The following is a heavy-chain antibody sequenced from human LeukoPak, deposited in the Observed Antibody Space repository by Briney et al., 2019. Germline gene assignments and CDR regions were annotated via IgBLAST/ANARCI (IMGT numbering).Heavy chain of an antibody. D-gene: IGHD5-24*01. V-gene: IGHV3-23*01. Sequence: GGSLTLSCAASGFNFRSNVMSWVRQAPGKGLQWVSSISASGDDTPYADAVKGRFTISRDNSKNTLYLRMNSLRAEDTAIYYCARPNGYNNYYFHYWGQGTLITVSS. CDR3: ARPNGYNNYYFHY. CDR1: GFNFRSNV. CDR2: ISASGDDT. J-gene: IGHJ4*02.